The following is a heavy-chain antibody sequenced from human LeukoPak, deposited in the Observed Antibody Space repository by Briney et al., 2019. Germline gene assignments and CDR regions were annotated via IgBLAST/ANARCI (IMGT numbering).Heavy chain of an antibody. Sequence: SETLSLTCTVSSGSISRYYWSWIRQPPGKGLDWIGYIYYTGSTYYNPSLKSRVTISVDTSKNQFSLKLNSVTAADTAVYYCARDLGISGWYAPPLGYFDYWGQGTLVTVSS. J-gene: IGHJ4*02. D-gene: IGHD6-19*01. CDR2: IYYTGST. V-gene: IGHV4-59*01. CDR1: SGSISRYY. CDR3: ARDLGISGWYAPPLGYFDY.